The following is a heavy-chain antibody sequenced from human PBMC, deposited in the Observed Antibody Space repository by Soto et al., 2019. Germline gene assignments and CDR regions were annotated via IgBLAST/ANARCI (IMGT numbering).Heavy chain of an antibody. V-gene: IGHV1-24*01. CDR1: GYTLTELS. CDR2: FDPEDGET. Sequence: ASVKVSCKVSGYTLTELSMHWVRQAPGKGLEWMGGFDPEDGETIYAQKFQGRVTMTEDTSTDTAYMELSSLRSEGTAVYYCATVRLSWNYGWLYWFDPWGQGTLVTSPQ. J-gene: IGHJ5*02. D-gene: IGHD1-7*01. CDR3: ATVRLSWNYGWLYWFDP.